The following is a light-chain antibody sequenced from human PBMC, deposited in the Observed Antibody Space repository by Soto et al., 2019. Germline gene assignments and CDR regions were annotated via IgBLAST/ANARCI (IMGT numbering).Light chain of an antibody. CDR3: LQHNSYQT. CDR2: AAS. CDR1: QGISSY. J-gene: IGKJ5*01. V-gene: IGKV1-9*01. Sequence: IHLNKYPSFLSASVGYRFTITCRASQGISSYLAWYQQKPGKAPKLLIYAASSLQSGVPSRFSGSGSGTEFTLTISRLQTEDFATYYCLQHNSYQTFGQGTRLEIK.